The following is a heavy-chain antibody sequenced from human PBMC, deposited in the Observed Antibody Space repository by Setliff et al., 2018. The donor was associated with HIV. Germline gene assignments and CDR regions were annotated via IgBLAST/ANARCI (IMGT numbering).Heavy chain of an antibody. Sequence: SETLSLTCAVSGYSISSGYYWGWIRQPPGKGLEWIGSIYHSGSTYYNPSLKSRVTISVDTSKNQFSLKLSSVTAADTAVYYCARRRGDVVVPAAIDYYYGMDVWGQGTTVTVS. D-gene: IGHD2-2*01. CDR3: ARRRGDVVVPAAIDYYYGMDV. J-gene: IGHJ6*02. CDR1: GYSISSGYY. V-gene: IGHV4-38-2*01. CDR2: IYHSGST.